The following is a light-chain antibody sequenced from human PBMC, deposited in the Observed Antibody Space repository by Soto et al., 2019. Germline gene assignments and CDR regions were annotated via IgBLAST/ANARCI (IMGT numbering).Light chain of an antibody. Sequence: QSVLTQPASVSGSPGQSITISCTGTSGDIGGYNYVSWYQQHPGKAPKLMIYDVSDRPSGVSNRFSGSKSGNTASLTISGLRAEGEADYYCSSYTPSNTLLFGGGTQLTVL. CDR3: SSYTPSNTLL. J-gene: IGLJ2*01. V-gene: IGLV2-14*01. CDR2: DVS. CDR1: SGDIGGYNY.